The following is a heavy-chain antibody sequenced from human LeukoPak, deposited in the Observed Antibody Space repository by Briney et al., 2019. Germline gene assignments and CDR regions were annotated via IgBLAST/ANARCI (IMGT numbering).Heavy chain of an antibody. V-gene: IGHV4-34*01. CDR1: GGSFSGYY. D-gene: IGHD3-22*01. J-gene: IGHJ4*02. CDR3: ARLELDSSGYYYETNWLVFDY. Sequence: SETLSLTCAVYGGSFSGYYWSWIRQPPGKGLEWIGSIHYSGSTYYNPSLKSRVTISVDTSKNQFSLKLSSVTAADTAVYYCARLELDSSGYYYETNWLVFDYWGQGTLVTVSS. CDR2: IHYSGST.